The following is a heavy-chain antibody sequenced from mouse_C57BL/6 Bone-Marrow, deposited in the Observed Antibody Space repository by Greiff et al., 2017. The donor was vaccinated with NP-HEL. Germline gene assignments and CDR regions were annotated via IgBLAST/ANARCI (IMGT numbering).Heavy chain of an antibody. V-gene: IGHV1-81*01. CDR2: IYPRSGNT. Sequence: QVQLQQSGAELARPGDSVKLSCKASGYTFTSYGISWVKQRTGQGLEWIGEIYPRSGNTYYNEKSKGKATLTADKSSSTAYMELRSLTSEDAAVYFCGLDDYDEYCDVWGTGTTVTVSS. CDR3: GLDDYDEYCDV. J-gene: IGHJ1*03. CDR1: GYTFTSYG. D-gene: IGHD2-4*01.